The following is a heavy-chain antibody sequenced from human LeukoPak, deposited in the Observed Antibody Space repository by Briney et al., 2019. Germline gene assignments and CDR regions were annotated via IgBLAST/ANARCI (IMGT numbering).Heavy chain of an antibody. V-gene: IGHV3-48*03. J-gene: IGHJ4*02. Sequence: GGSLRLSRAASGFTFSSYEMNWVRQAPGKGLEWVSYISSSGSTIYYADSVKGRFTISRDNAKNSLYLQMNSLRAEDTAVYYCARDGPDTAMVYYFDYWGQGTLVTVSS. D-gene: IGHD5-18*01. CDR2: ISSSGSTI. CDR3: ARDGPDTAMVYYFDY. CDR1: GFTFSSYE.